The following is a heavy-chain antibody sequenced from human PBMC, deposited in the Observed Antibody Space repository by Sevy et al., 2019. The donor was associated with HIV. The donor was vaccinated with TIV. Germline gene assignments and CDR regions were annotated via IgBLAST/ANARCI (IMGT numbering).Heavy chain of an antibody. D-gene: IGHD3-16*01. Sequence: GGSLRLSCAASGFPFSSYAMSWVRQAPGKGLEWVSTLIGGGSRTYYADSVTGRFTISRDNSKNTLYLQMNSLRDEDTAVYYCAKPVYDYIWGSYDYWGQGTLVTVSS. V-gene: IGHV3-23*01. CDR2: LIGGGSRT. CDR1: GFPFSSYA. CDR3: AKPVYDYIWGSYDY. J-gene: IGHJ4*02.